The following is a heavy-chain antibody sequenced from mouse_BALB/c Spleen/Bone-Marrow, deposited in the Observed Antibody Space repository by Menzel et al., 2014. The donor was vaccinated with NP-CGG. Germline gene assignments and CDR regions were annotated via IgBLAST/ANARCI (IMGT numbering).Heavy chain of an antibody. Sequence: EVKLVESGAELVKPGASVKLSCTTSGFNIKDTYMHWVKLRPEQGLEWIGRIVPANGNTKYAPKFQGKATITADTSSNAACLQLSSLTSEDTAVYCCASYDYGYYLDYWGQGTTRTVSS. D-gene: IGHD2-4*01. CDR3: ASYDYGYYLDY. J-gene: IGHJ2*01. CDR1: GFNIKDTY. V-gene: IGHV14-3*02. CDR2: IVPANGNT.